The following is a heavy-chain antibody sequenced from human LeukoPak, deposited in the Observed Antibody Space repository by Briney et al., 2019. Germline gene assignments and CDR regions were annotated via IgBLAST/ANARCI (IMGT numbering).Heavy chain of an antibody. CDR1: GGSISSYY. J-gene: IGHJ3*02. CDR3: ARQHIAARQGEHDAFDI. CDR2: IYSSGST. D-gene: IGHD6-6*01. V-gene: IGHV4-4*07. Sequence: PSETLSLTCTVSGGSISSYYWSWIRQPAGKGLEWIGRIYSSGSTNYNPSLRSRVTMSVDTSKNQFSLKLSSVTAADTAVYYCARQHIAARQGEHDAFDIWGQGTMVTVSS.